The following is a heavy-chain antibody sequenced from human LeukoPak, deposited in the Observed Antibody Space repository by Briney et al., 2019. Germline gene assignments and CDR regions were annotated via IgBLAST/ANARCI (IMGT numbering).Heavy chain of an antibody. V-gene: IGHV4-30-2*01. CDR2: IYHSGST. D-gene: IGHD3-10*01. CDR1: GGSISSGGYY. CDR3: ARESKGYGSGLDAFDI. Sequence: SETLSLTCTVSGGSISSGGYYWSWIRQPPGKGLEWIGYIYHSGSTYYNPSLKSRVTISVDRSENQFSLKLSSVTAADTAVYYCARESKGYGSGLDAFDIWGQGTMVTVSS. J-gene: IGHJ3*02.